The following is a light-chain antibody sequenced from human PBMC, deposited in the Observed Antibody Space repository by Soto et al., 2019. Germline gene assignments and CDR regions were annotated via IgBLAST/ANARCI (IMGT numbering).Light chain of an antibody. V-gene: IGLV2-14*03. CDR2: DVS. CDR3: TSFTTISTLV. CDR1: SSDVGAYNY. J-gene: IGLJ2*01. Sequence: QSVLTQPASVSGSPGQSITISCTGTSSDVGAYNYVSWYQHHPGKAPKLMIYDVSNRPSGVSNRFSGSKSGNTASLTISGLQADYEADYYCTSFTTISTLVFGGGTNLTVL.